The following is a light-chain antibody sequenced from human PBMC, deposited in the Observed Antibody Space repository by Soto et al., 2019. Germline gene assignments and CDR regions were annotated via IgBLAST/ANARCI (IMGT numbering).Light chain of an antibody. CDR2: MAS. Sequence: DIQMTQSPSTLSASVGDRVTITCRASQSISSWLAWFQQKPGKAPKLLIYMASNLESGVPSRFSGSGSGTEFTLTISSLQPDDFATYYCQQYSTYWTFGQGTKVDIK. CDR1: QSISSW. J-gene: IGKJ1*01. V-gene: IGKV1-5*03. CDR3: QQYSTYWT.